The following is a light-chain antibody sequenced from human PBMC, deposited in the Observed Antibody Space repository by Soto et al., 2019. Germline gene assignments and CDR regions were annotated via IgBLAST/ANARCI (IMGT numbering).Light chain of an antibody. CDR2: GNT. CDR3: QSYDSSLTALYV. CDR1: SSNIGAGYD. J-gene: IGLJ1*01. Sequence: QSVLTQPPSVSGAPGQRVTISCTGSSSNIGAGYDVQWYQQLPGTAPKLLMYGNTNRPSGVPDRFSGSKSGTSASLAITGLQAEDEADSYCQSYDSSLTALYVFGTGTKVTVL. V-gene: IGLV1-40*01.